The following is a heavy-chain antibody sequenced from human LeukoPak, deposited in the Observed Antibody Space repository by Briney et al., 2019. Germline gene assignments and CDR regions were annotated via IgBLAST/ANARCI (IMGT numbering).Heavy chain of an antibody. Sequence: SETLSLTCAVYGGSFSGYYWSWIRQPPGKGLEWIGEINHSGSTNYNPSLKSRVTISVDTSKNQFSLKLSSVTAADTAVYYCARFPGGGDYGSGSYEDYWGQGTLVTVSS. CDR2: INHSGST. CDR3: ARFPGGGDYGSGSYEDY. J-gene: IGHJ4*02. V-gene: IGHV4-34*01. CDR1: GGSFSGYY. D-gene: IGHD3-10*01.